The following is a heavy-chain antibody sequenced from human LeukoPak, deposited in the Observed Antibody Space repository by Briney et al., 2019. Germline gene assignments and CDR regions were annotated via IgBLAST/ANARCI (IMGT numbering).Heavy chain of an antibody. V-gene: IGHV3-30*19. CDR2: ISFDGNSK. Sequence: GGSLRLSCAASGFTFSSYGMHWVRQAPGKGLEWVAVISFDGNSKYYADSVKGRFTVSRDNSKNALYLEINSLRAEDTAIFYCVRTNYYDTSGYYWAFDYWGQGTLVTVSS. CDR1: GFTFSSYG. J-gene: IGHJ4*02. D-gene: IGHD3-22*01. CDR3: VRTNYYDTSGYYWAFDY.